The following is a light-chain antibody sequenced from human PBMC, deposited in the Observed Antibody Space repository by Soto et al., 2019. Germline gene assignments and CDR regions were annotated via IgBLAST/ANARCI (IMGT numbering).Light chain of an antibody. CDR3: SSYTSSSTYV. V-gene: IGLV2-14*01. J-gene: IGLJ1*01. CDR2: XXX. Sequence: QSALTQPASVSGSPGQSITISCTGTSSDVGGYNYVSWYQQRPGKAPKLMIYXXXXXXXXXXXXXXXSKSGNTASLTISGXXXXXXXXXYCSSYTSSSTYVFGTGTKVTVL. CDR1: SSDVGGYNY.